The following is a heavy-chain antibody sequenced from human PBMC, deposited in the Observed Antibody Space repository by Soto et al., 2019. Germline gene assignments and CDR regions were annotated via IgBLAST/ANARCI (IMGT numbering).Heavy chain of an antibody. Sequence: GGSLRLSCAASGFTFSSYAMRWVRQAPGKGLEWVAVISYDGSNKYYADSVKGRFTISRDNSKNTLYLQMNSLRAEDTAVYYCAREPYSGYDYYYYYGMDVWGQGTTVTVSS. J-gene: IGHJ6*02. V-gene: IGHV3-30-3*01. CDR2: ISYDGSNK. CDR1: GFTFSSYA. CDR3: AREPYSGYDYYYYYGMDV. D-gene: IGHD5-12*01.